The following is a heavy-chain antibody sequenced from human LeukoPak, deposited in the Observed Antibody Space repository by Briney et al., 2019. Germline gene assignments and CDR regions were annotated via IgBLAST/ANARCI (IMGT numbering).Heavy chain of an antibody. V-gene: IGHV4-34*01. D-gene: IGHD5-18*01. CDR3: ASTAMVSVYYFDY. CDR1: GWSFSGYY. J-gene: IGHJ4*02. Sequence: PSETLSLACAVYGWSFSGYYWSWIRQPPGKGLEWIGEINHSGSTNYNPSLKSRVTISIYTSKNQFSLKLSSVTAADTAVYYWASTAMVSVYYFDYWGQGTLVTVSS. CDR2: INHSGST.